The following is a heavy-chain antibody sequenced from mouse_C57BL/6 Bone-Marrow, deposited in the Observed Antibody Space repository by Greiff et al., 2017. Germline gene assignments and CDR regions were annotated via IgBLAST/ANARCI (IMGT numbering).Heavy chain of an antibody. CDR2: INPDSSTI. Sequence: AAAGIAFSRYWMRWVRRAPGKGLEWIGEINPDSSTINYAPSLKDKFIISRDNAKNTLYLQMSKVRSEDTALYYCARDDYDEFAYWGQGTLVTVSA. J-gene: IGHJ3*01. CDR1: GIAFSRYW. CDR3: ARDDYDEFAY. V-gene: IGHV4-1*01. D-gene: IGHD2-4*01.